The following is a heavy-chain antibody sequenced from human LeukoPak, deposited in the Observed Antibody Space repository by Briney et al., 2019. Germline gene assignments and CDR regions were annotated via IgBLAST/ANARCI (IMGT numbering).Heavy chain of an antibody. J-gene: IGHJ2*01. CDR1: GFTFDDYA. Sequence: GGSLRLSCAASGFTFDDYAMHWVRQAPGKGLEWVSLISGDAFSTYSGDSVKGRFTISRDNSKNSLYLQMNNLRTEDTALYYCAKGKADYYSSSGIVYWYFDLWGRGTLVTVSS. V-gene: IGHV3-43*02. CDR2: ISGDAFST. CDR3: AKGKADYYSSSGIVYWYFDL. D-gene: IGHD3-10*01.